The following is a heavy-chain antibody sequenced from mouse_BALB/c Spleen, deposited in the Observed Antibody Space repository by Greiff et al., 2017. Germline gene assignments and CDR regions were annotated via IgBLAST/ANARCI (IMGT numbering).Heavy chain of an antibody. J-gene: IGHJ3*01. Sequence: QVQLQQSGAELMKPGASVKISCKATGYTFSSYWIEWVKQRPGHGLEWIGEILPGSGSTNYNEKFKGKATFTADTSSNTAYMQLSSLTSEDSAVYYCARKGMGLPLFAYWGQGTLVTVSA. V-gene: IGHV1-9*01. CDR2: ILPGSGST. D-gene: IGHD2-4*01. CDR1: GYTFSSYW. CDR3: ARKGMGLPLFAY.